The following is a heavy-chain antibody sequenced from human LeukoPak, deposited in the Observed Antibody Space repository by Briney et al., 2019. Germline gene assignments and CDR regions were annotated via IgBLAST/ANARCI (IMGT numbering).Heavy chain of an antibody. CDR1: GYSISSGYY. V-gene: IGHV3-7*01. J-gene: IGHJ4*02. CDR3: ATDRYSSGWYDYFDY. Sequence: ETLSLTCAVSGYSISSGYYWGWVRQAPGKGLEWVANIKQDGSEQYYVDSVKGRFTTSRDNAKNSLYLQMNSLRAEDTALYYCATDRYSSGWYDYFDYWGQGTLVTVSS. CDR2: IKQDGSEQ. D-gene: IGHD6-19*01.